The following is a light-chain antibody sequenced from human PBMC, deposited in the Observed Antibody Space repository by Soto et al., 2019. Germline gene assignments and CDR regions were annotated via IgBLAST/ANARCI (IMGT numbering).Light chain of an antibody. Sequence: EIVLTQSPGTLSLSLGERATLSCRASQSVTSSFLAWYQQKPGQAPRLLIYGASSRATGIPDRFSGSGSGTDFTLTISRLEPEYFAVYYCQQYGSSPWTFGQGTKVEIK. CDR1: QSVTSSF. J-gene: IGKJ1*01. CDR2: GAS. V-gene: IGKV3-20*01. CDR3: QQYGSSPWT.